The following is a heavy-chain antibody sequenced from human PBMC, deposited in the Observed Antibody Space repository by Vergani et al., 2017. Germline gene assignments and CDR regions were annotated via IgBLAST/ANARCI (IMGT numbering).Heavy chain of an antibody. CDR2: IYYNGNT. CDR1: GGSISSYY. J-gene: IGHJ4*02. Sequence: VQLQESGPGLVKPSETLSLTCTVSGGSISSYYWSWIRQPPGKGLEWIGYIYYNGNTNYNPSLKSRVTISVDTSKNQFSLKLSSVTAADTAAYYCAREVGDFWSGYLDYWGQGTLVTVSS. V-gene: IGHV4-59*01. CDR3: AREVGDFWSGYLDY. D-gene: IGHD3-3*01.